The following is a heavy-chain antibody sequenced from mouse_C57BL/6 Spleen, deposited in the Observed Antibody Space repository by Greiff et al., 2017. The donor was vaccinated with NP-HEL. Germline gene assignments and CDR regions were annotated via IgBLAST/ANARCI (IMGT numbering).Heavy chain of an antibody. J-gene: IGHJ2*01. D-gene: IGHD1-1*01. V-gene: IGHV1-55*01. CDR1: GYTFTSYW. CDR3: AREGIYYGSSLFDY. CDR2: IYPGSGST. Sequence: QVQLQQPGAELVKPGASVKMSCKASGYTFTSYWITWVKQRPGQGLEWIGDIYPGSGSTNYNEKFKSKATLTVDTSSSTAYMQLSSLTSEDSAVYYWAREGIYYGSSLFDYWGQGTTLTVSS.